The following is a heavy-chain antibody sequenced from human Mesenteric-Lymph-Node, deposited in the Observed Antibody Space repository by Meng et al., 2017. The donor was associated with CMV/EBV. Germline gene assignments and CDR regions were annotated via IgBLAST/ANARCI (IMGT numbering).Heavy chain of an antibody. V-gene: IGHV3-30-3*01. J-gene: IGHJ6*02. CDR3: ARDDDPGEVFGVVMYYYYGMDV. CDR2: ISYDGSNK. D-gene: IGHD3-3*01. CDR1: GFTFSSYA. Sequence: GESLKISCAASGFTFSSYAMHWVRQAPGKGLEWVAVISYDGSNKYYADSVKGRFTISRDNSKNTLYLQMNSLRAEDTAVYYCARDDDPGEVFGVVMYYYYGMDVWGQGTTVTVSS.